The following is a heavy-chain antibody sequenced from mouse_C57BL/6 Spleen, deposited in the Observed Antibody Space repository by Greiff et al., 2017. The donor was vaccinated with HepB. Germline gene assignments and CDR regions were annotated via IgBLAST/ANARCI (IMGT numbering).Heavy chain of an antibody. Sequence: QVQLQQSGPELVKPGASVKISCKASGYAFSSSWMNWVKQRPGKGLEWIGRIYPGDGDTNYNGKFKGKATLTADKSSSTAYMQLSSLTSEDSAVYFCARHYDYDVDYAMDYWGQGTSVTVSS. J-gene: IGHJ4*01. CDR2: IYPGDGDT. CDR3: ARHYDYDVDYAMDY. D-gene: IGHD2-4*01. V-gene: IGHV1-82*01. CDR1: GYAFSSSW.